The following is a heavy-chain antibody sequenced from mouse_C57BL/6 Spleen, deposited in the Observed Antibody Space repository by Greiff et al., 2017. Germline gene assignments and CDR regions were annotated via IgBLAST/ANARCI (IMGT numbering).Heavy chain of an antibody. CDR2: IYPGDGDT. J-gene: IGHJ3*01. CDR3: TRSEGLRRFAY. D-gene: IGHD2-4*01. V-gene: IGHV1-82*01. Sequence: VQLQQSGPELVKPGASVKISCKASGYAFSSSWMNWVKQRPGKGLEWIGRIYPGDGDTNYNGKFKGKATLTADKSSSTAYMQLSSLTSEDSAVDCCTRSEGLRRFAYWGQGTLVTVSA. CDR1: GYAFSSSW.